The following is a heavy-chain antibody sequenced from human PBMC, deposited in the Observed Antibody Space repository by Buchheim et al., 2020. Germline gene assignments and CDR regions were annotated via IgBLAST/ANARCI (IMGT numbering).Heavy chain of an antibody. V-gene: IGHV3-21*01. J-gene: IGHJ4*02. CDR1: GFTFSSYS. Sequence: EVQLVESGGGLVKPGGSLRLSCAASGFTFSSYSMNWVRQAPGKGLEWVSSISSSSSYIYYADSVKGRFTISRDNAKNSLYLQMNSLRAEDTAVYYCARDSLSGYSSGWYDYWGQGTL. CDR3: ARDSLSGYSSGWYDY. D-gene: IGHD6-19*01. CDR2: ISSSSSYI.